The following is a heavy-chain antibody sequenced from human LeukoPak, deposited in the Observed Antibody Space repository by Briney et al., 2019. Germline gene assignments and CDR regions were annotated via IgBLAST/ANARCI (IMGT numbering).Heavy chain of an antibody. D-gene: IGHD2-15*01. CDR1: GFTFSLYW. Sequence: GGSLGLSCVVSGFTFSLYWMNWVRQAPGKGLEWGANIKQDGGEEYYVDSVKGRFTISRDNAKNSLYLQMNSLRGEDTAVYYCARGGGIWGQGTMVTVSS. V-gene: IGHV3-7*01. J-gene: IGHJ3*02. CDR3: ARGGGI. CDR2: IKQDGGEE.